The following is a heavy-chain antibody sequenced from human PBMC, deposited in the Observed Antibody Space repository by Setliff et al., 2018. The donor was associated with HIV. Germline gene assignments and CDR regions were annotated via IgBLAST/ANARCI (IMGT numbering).Heavy chain of an antibody. J-gene: IGHJ6*03. D-gene: IGHD4-17*01. Sequence: ASVKVSCKASGYTFTSYGITWVRQAPGQGLEWMGWISTYNGNTDYAQKLQGRVTMTTDTSTSTAYMELRSLRSDDSAVYYCARDDYGDYYMDVWGKGTTVTVSS. CDR3: ARDDYGDYYMDV. CDR2: ISTYNGNT. CDR1: GYTFTSYG. V-gene: IGHV1-18*01.